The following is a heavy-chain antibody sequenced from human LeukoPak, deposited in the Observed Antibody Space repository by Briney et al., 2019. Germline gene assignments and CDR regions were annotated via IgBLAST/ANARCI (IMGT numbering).Heavy chain of an antibody. Sequence: SETLSLTCTVSGGSISSYYWSWIRQPAGKGLEWIGRIYTSGSTNYNPSLKSRVTMSVDTSKNQFSLTLSSVTAADTAVYYCARVDYDSSGYPFDYWGQGTLVTVSS. CDR3: ARVDYDSSGYPFDY. CDR2: IYTSGST. J-gene: IGHJ4*02. D-gene: IGHD3-22*01. V-gene: IGHV4-4*07. CDR1: GGSISSYY.